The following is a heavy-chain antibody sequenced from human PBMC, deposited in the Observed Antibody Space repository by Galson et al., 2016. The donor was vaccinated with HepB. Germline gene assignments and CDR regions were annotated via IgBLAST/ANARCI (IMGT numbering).Heavy chain of an antibody. D-gene: IGHD3-10*01. J-gene: IGHJ5*02. CDR1: GYTFTSYY. V-gene: IGHV1-46*01. CDR2: INPSGGNT. Sequence: SVKVSCKASGYTFTSYYLHWVRQAPGQGLEWMGIINPSGGNTSYAQKFPGRVTMTRDTSTSTVYMELSRLRSEDTAVYYCGRDRLPKIGGVIIRTNWFDPWGQGTLVTVSS. CDR3: GRDRLPKIGGVIIRTNWFDP.